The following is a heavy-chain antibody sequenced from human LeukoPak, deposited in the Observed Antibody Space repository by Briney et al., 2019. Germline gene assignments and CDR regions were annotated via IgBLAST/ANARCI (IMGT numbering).Heavy chain of an antibody. D-gene: IGHD3-10*01. CDR2: INHSGST. J-gene: IGHJ6*02. V-gene: IGHV4-34*01. CDR1: GGSFSGYY. Sequence: SGTLSLTCAVYGGSFSGYYWSWIRQSPGKGLEWIGEINHSGSTDYNPSLKSRLTIAVDMSKNQFSLKLSSVTAADTAVYYCRYSADYYGMDVWGQGTTVIVSS. CDR3: RYSADYYGMDV.